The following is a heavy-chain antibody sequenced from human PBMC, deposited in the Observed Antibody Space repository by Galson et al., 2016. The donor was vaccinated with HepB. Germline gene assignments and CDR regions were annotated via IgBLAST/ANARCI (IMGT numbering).Heavy chain of an antibody. CDR2: LYYSGST. Sequence: TLSLTCTVSGGSVTSGDYYWSWVRQPPGKAPEFLGRLYYSGSTYHNPSLKSRITISVDASKNQFSLRLTTVTAADTAVYYCARGYVGPKAFDYWGQGTLVTVSS. D-gene: IGHD3-16*01. V-gene: IGHV4-30-4*01. CDR3: ARGYVGPKAFDY. J-gene: IGHJ4*02. CDR1: GGSVTSGDYY.